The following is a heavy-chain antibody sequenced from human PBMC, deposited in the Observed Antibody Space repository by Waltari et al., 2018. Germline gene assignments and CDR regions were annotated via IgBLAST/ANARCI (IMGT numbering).Heavy chain of an antibody. V-gene: IGHV4-38-2*01. CDR2: IYHSGST. Sequence: QVQLQESGPGLVKPSETLSLTCAVSGYSISSGYYWGWIRQPPGKGLEWIGSIYHSGSTYYNPSPKSRFTISVDTSKNQFSLKLSSVTASDTAVYYCARQKSSSWYMDYWGQGTLVTVSS. D-gene: IGHD6-13*01. CDR3: ARQKSSSWYMDY. CDR1: GYSISSGYY. J-gene: IGHJ4*02.